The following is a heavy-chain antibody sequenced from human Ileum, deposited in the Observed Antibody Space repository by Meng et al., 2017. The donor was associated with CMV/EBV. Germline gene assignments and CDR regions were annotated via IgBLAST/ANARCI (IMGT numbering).Heavy chain of an antibody. CDR1: FTFNSFY. Sequence: FTFNSFYMNWGRQAPGKGLEWISYISSDETSIYYSESVKGRFTISRDNAKNTLYLQMNSPRAEDTAMYYCATSRGAIWSLYFYFDYWGQGTVVTVSS. CDR3: ATSRGAIWSLYFYFDY. J-gene: IGHJ4*02. D-gene: IGHD3-3*01. CDR2: ISSDETSI. V-gene: IGHV3-11*01.